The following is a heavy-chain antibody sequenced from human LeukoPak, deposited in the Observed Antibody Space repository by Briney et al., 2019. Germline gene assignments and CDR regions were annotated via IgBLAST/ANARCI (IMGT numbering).Heavy chain of an antibody. CDR2: IKQDGSEK. D-gene: IGHD6-13*01. V-gene: IGHV3-7*01. Sequence: GGSLRLSRAASGFTFSSYWMSWVRQAPGKGLEWVANIKQDGSEKYYFYSVKGRFTISRDNAKNSLYLQMNSLRAEDTAVYYCARDPYIAAAGTDAFDISGQGTMVTLSS. CDR1: GFTFSSYW. CDR3: ARDPYIAAAGTDAFDI. J-gene: IGHJ3*02.